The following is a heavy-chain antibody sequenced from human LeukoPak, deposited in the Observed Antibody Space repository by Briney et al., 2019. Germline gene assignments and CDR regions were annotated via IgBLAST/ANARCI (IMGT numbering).Heavy chain of an antibody. CDR2: IYYSGST. CDR1: GGSISSYY. CDR3: ARPGNYYDSSGYDS. J-gene: IGHJ4*02. Sequence: SETLSLTCTVSGGSISSYYWSWIRQPPGKGPEWIGYIYYSGSTNYNPSLKSRVTISVDTSKNQFSLKLSSVTAADTAVYYCARPGNYYDSSGYDSWSQGTLVTVSS. D-gene: IGHD3-22*01. V-gene: IGHV4-59*08.